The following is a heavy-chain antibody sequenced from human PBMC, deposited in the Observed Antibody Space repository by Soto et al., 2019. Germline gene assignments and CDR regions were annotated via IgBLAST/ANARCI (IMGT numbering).Heavy chain of an antibody. CDR1: GFTFSSYS. V-gene: IGHV3-21*01. J-gene: IGHJ6*02. CDR3: ARENWNYYYYYGMDV. CDR2: ISSSSSYI. D-gene: IGHD1-1*01. Sequence: EVQLVESGGGLVKPGGSLRLSCAASGFTFSSYSMNWVRQAPGKGLEWVSSISSSSSYIYYADSVKGRFTISRDNAKNSLYLQMNSLRAEDTAVYYCARENWNYYYYYGMDVWGQGTTVTVSS.